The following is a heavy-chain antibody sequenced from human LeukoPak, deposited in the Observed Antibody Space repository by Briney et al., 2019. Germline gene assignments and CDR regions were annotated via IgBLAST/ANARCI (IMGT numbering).Heavy chain of an antibody. J-gene: IGHJ4*02. Sequence: GGSLRLSCVASGFKFNDYAMHWVRQAPGKGLEWVSGLSWHSGSIVHVDSVKGRFIISRDNAKNSLYLEMNSLRPEDSALYYCAKETKVGENLYYFDYWGRGTLVTVSS. D-gene: IGHD1-26*01. V-gene: IGHV3-9*01. CDR3: AKETKVGENLYYFDY. CDR2: LSWHSGSI. CDR1: GFKFNDYA.